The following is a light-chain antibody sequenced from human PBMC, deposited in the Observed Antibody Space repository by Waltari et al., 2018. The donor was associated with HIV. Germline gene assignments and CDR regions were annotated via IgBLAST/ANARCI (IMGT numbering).Light chain of an antibody. CDR3: HHYNNWPRRT. CDR2: DAS. Sequence: EIVMTQSPATVSVSPGERATLSCRASQSISNKLAWYQQKPGQAPRLVMYDASTRATGLPARFSGSWSGTEFTLTISSLQSEDFAVYYCHHYNNWPRRTFGQGTKVEIK. V-gene: IGKV3-15*01. CDR1: QSISNK. J-gene: IGKJ1*01.